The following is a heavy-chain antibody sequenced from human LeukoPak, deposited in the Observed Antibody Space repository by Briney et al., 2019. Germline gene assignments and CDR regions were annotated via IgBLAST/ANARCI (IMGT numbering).Heavy chain of an antibody. Sequence: GGSLRLSCAASGFIFSYYSMNWVRQAPGKGLEWVSSINSNSNYMSYADSVKGRFTISRDNAKNSLYLQMTSLRAEDTAVYYCARSEFEAFDMWGQGTMVTVSS. J-gene: IGHJ3*02. CDR2: INSNSNYM. CDR3: ARSEFEAFDM. V-gene: IGHV3-21*01. CDR1: GFIFSYYS. D-gene: IGHD3-10*01.